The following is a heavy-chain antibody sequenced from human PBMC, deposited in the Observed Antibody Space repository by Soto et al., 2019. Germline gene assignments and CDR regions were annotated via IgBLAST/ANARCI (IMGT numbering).Heavy chain of an antibody. Sequence: ASVKVSCKASGGTFSSYAISWVRQAPGQGLEWMGGIIPIFGTANYAQKFQGRVTITADESTSTAYMELSSLRSEDTAVYSCASREQLAVGMDVWGQGTTVTVSS. CDR1: GGTFSSYA. CDR3: ASREQLAVGMDV. CDR2: IIPIFGTA. J-gene: IGHJ6*02. V-gene: IGHV1-69*13. D-gene: IGHD6-13*01.